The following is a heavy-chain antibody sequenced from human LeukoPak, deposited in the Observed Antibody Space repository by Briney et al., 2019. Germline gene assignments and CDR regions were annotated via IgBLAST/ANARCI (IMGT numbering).Heavy chain of an antibody. CDR2: IKEDGSEI. Sequence: PGGSLRLSCAASGFIFSSYWMTWVRQAPGKGLEWVANIKEDGSEIFYVDSVKGRFTISRDNARNSLYLQMNSLRAEDTAVYYCTRTPDGVDYWGQGTLVTVSS. V-gene: IGHV3-7*01. D-gene: IGHD3-10*01. CDR1: GFIFSSYW. CDR3: TRTPDGVDY. J-gene: IGHJ4*02.